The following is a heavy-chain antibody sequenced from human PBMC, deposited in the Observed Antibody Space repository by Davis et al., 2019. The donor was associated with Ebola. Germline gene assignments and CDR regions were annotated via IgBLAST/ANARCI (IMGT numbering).Heavy chain of an antibody. CDR3: ARTGIVLNWFDP. V-gene: IGHV1-46*01. J-gene: IGHJ5*02. CDR2: INPSGGST. CDR1: GGTFSNYA. D-gene: IGHD1-1*01. Sequence: AASVKVSCKASGGTFSNYAISWVRQAPGQGLEWMGIINPSGGSTSYAEKFQGRVTMTRDTSTSTVYMELSGLSSEDTAVYYCARTGIVLNWFDPWGQGTLVTVSS.